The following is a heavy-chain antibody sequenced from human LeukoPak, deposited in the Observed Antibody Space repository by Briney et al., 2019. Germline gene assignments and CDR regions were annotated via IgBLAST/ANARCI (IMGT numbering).Heavy chain of an antibody. CDR3: ARARGYGSGRKRAPHYYYYYMDV. V-gene: IGHV4-4*07. D-gene: IGHD3-10*01. CDR1: GGSISSYY. Sequence: SETLSLTCTVSGGSISSYYWSWIRQPAGKGLEWIGRIYTSGSTNYNPSLKSRVTMSVDTSKNQFSLKLSSVTAADTAVYYCARARGYGSGRKRAPHYYYYYMDVWGKGTTVTISS. J-gene: IGHJ6*03. CDR2: IYTSGST.